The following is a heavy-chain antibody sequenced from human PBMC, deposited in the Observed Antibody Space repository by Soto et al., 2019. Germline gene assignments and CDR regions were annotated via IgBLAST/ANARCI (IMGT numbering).Heavy chain of an antibody. J-gene: IGHJ3*02. D-gene: IGHD1-26*01. CDR2: IIPILGIA. Sequence: SVKVSCKASGGTFSSYTISWVRQAPGQGLEWMGRIIPILGIANYAQKFQGRVTITADKSTSTAYMELSSLRSEDTAVYYCARDAGATIYGDAYDIWGQGTMVSVSS. V-gene: IGHV1-69*04. CDR3: ARDAGATIYGDAYDI. CDR1: GGTFSSYT.